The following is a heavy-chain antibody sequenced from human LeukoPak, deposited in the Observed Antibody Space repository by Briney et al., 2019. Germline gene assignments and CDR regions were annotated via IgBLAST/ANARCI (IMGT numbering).Heavy chain of an antibody. CDR1: GHTFSVYY. CDR3: ASCYGDYSLDY. D-gene: IGHD4-17*01. Sequence: GGSLTLACAPSGHTFSVYYVSWIRQPGGEGLEWVSYISSSGRTIYYADSVKGRFTISRDNAKNSLYLQMNSLRAEDTAVYYCASCYGDYSLDYWGQGTLVTVSS. J-gene: IGHJ4*02. CDR2: ISSSGRTI. V-gene: IGHV3-11*01.